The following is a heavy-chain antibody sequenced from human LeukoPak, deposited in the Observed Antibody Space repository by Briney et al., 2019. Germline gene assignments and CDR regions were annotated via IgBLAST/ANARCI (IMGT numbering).Heavy chain of an antibody. J-gene: IGHJ4*02. D-gene: IGHD2-15*01. V-gene: IGHV1-69*06. CDR1: GGTFSSYA. Sequence: SVKVSCKASGGTFSSYAISWVRQAPGQGLEWMGGIIPIFGTANYAQKFQGRVTITADKSTSTAYLELSSLRSEDTAVYYCARVGIGYCSGGSCYYFDYWGQGTLVTVSS. CDR3: ARVGIGYCSGGSCYYFDY. CDR2: IIPIFGTA.